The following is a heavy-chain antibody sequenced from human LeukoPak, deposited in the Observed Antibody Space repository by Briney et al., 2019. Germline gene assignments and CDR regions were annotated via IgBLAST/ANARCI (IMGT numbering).Heavy chain of an antibody. CDR1: GFTFSSYA. D-gene: IGHD2-15*01. V-gene: IGHV3-23*01. CDR2: ISGSGGST. Sequence: GGSLRLSCAASGFTFSSYAMSWVRQAPGKGLEWVSAISGSGGSTYYADSVKGRFTISRDNSKDTLYLQMNSLRAEGTAVYYCALYLGYCSGGSCYFDYWGQGTLVTVSS. J-gene: IGHJ4*02. CDR3: ALYLGYCSGGSCYFDY.